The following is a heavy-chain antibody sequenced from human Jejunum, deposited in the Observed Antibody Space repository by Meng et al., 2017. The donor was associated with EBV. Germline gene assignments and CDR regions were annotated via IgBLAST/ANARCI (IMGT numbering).Heavy chain of an antibody. Sequence: EVRLVESGGGLVQPGGSLRLSCAASGFTFSSYDMHWVRQATGKGLEWVSGIGTAGDTYYLGSVKGRFTISRENAKNSLYLQMNSLGVGDTAVYYCARGSGTTRHYWGQGTLVTVSS. CDR2: IGTAGDT. J-gene: IGHJ4*02. CDR1: GFTFSSYD. V-gene: IGHV3-13*01. D-gene: IGHD1-1*01. CDR3: ARGSGTTRHY.